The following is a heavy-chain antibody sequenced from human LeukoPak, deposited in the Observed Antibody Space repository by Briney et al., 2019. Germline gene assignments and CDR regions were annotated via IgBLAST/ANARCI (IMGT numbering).Heavy chain of an antibody. CDR1: GFTFKNYW. CDR2: IKENGSEK. Sequence: GGSLRLSCAASGFTFKNYWMIWVRQAPNNRLEWVANIKENGSEKYYVDSVKGRFTISRDNAKNSLYLQMNSLRAEDTAVYFCARYTSMSAPGWFDSWGQGTLVTVSS. CDR3: ARYTSMSAPGWFDS. J-gene: IGHJ5*01. V-gene: IGHV3-7*01. D-gene: IGHD5-18*01.